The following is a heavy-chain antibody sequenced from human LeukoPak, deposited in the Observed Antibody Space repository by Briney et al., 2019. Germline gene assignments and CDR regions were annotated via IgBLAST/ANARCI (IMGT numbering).Heavy chain of an antibody. CDR3: AKGGDSSGYSQSDC. Sequence: GGSLRLSSAASGFTFSSYAMSWVRQAPGKGLEWVSTIGSSGDTTYYAGSVKGRFTISRDNSRNTLYLQMNSLRAEDTAVYYCAKGGDSSGYSQSDCWGQGTLVTVSS. CDR2: IGSSGDTT. V-gene: IGHV3-23*01. J-gene: IGHJ4*02. CDR1: GFTFSSYA. D-gene: IGHD3-22*01.